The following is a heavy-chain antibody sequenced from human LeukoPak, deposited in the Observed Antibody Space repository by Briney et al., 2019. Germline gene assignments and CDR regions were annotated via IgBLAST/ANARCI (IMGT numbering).Heavy chain of an antibody. V-gene: IGHV4-61*02. CDR2: IYTSGST. J-gene: IGHJ5*02. Sequence: ASETLSLTCTVSGGSISSGSYYWSWIRQPAGKGLEWIGRIYTSGSTNYNPSLKSRVTISVDTSKNQFSLKLSSVTAADTAVYYCARGRITMVRGVIIALLYNWFDPWGQGTLVTVSS. D-gene: IGHD3-10*01. CDR3: ARGRITMVRGVIIALLYNWFDP. CDR1: GGSISSGSYY.